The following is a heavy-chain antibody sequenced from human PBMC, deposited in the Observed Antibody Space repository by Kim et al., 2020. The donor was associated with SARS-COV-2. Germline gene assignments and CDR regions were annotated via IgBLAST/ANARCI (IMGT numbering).Heavy chain of an antibody. CDR2: ISRSGSTI. V-gene: IGHV3-11*01. CDR3: ARGVVVVTDGMDV. J-gene: IGHJ6*02. D-gene: IGHD3-22*01. Sequence: GGSLRLSCAASGFTFSDYYMSWIRQAPGKGLEGVSYISRSGSTIYFADAVKGRFTISRDNANNSLYLQMNSLRAEDTGVYYCARGVVVVTDGMDVWGQGTKVTVSS. CDR1: GFTFSDYY.